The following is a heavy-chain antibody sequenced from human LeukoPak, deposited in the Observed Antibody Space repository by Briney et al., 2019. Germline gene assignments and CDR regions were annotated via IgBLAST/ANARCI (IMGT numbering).Heavy chain of an antibody. V-gene: IGHV1-46*01. CDR2: INPSGGST. Sequence: ASVKVSCKASGYTFTSYGISWVRQAPGQGLEWMGIINPSGGSTSYAQKFQGRVTMTRDTSTTTVYMELSSLRSEDTAVYYCARDPGSVAVIDYAFDIWGQGTMVTVSS. CDR1: GYTFTSYG. CDR3: ARDPGSVAVIDYAFDI. D-gene: IGHD2-15*01. J-gene: IGHJ3*02.